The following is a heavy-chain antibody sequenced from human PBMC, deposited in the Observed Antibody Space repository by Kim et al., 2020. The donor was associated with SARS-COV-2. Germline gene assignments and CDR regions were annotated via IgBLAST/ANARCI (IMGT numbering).Heavy chain of an antibody. CDR3: ARDGDSSSPEIDS. J-gene: IGHJ4*02. CDR1: GFTFSSYW. V-gene: IGHV3-74*01. CDR2: INSDGSTT. Sequence: GGSLRLSCAASGFTFSSYWMHWVRQAPGKGLVWVSRINSDGSTTNYADFGKGRFTISRDNAKNTLYLVLSSLRAEDTAVYYCARDGDSSSPEIDSWGQGTLVTVSS. D-gene: IGHD6-6*01.